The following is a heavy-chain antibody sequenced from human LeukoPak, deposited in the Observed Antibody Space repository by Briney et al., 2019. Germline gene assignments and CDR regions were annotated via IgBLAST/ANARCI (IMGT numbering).Heavy chain of an antibody. J-gene: IGHJ4*02. V-gene: IGHV4-59*08. CDR2: IYYSGST. CDR1: GGSISSYY. CDR3: ARLTVGGGSYYFDY. D-gene: IGHD1-26*01. Sequence: SETLSLTCTVSGGSISSYYWSWIRQPPGKGLEWIGYIYYSGSTNYNPSLKSRVTISVDTSKNQFSLKLSSVTAADTAVYYCARLTVGGGSYYFDYWGQGTLVTVSS.